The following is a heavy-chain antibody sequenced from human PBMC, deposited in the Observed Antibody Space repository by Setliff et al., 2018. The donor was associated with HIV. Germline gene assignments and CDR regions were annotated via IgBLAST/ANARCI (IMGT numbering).Heavy chain of an antibody. CDR2: ISWNSGSI. V-gene: IGHV3-9*01. CDR3: AKATTDTAMGTLDY. J-gene: IGHJ4*02. Sequence: PGGSLRLSCAASGFTFDDYAMHWVRQAPGKGLEWVSGISWNSGSIGYADSVKGQFTISRDNSKNSLYLQMNSLRAEDTALYYCAKATTDTAMGTLDYWGQGTLVTVSS. CDR1: GFTFDDYA. D-gene: IGHD5-18*01.